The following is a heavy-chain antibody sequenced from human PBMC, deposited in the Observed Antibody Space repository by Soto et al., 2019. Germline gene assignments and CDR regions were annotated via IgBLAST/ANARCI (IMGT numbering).Heavy chain of an antibody. J-gene: IGHJ4*02. CDR2: ITTLSTNI. D-gene: IGHD4-17*01. CDR3: ARGPKITTVVTHFDY. V-gene: IGHV3-21*06. Sequence: PGGSLRLSCAASGFSISSYSMNWVRQAPGKGLEWVSSITTLSTNIYYADSVRGRITISRDNTKNSLYLQMNSLRADDTAVYYCARGPKITTVVTHFDYWGQGALVTVSS. CDR1: GFSISSYS.